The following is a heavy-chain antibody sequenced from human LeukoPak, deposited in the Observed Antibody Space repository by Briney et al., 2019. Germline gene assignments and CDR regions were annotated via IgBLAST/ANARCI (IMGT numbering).Heavy chain of an antibody. Sequence: ASVKVSCKASGYTFTSYYMHWVRQAPGQGLEWMGIINPSGGSTSYAQKFQGRVTMTRDTSTSTVYMELSSLRSEDTAVYYCAGDLWAAAGTQNFYYYYGMDVWGQGTTVTVSS. CDR2: INPSGGST. CDR3: AGDLWAAAGTQNFYYYYGMDV. J-gene: IGHJ6*02. D-gene: IGHD6-13*01. V-gene: IGHV1-46*01. CDR1: GYTFTSYY.